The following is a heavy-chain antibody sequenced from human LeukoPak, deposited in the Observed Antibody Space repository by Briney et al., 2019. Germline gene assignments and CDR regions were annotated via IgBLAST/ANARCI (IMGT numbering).Heavy chain of an antibody. CDR3: VKQYVDI. V-gene: IGHV3-23*01. CDR2: INENDGGT. Sequence: PGGSLRLSCAASGFAFRDYAMNWVRQAPGKGLEWVSSINENDGGTSYADSVKGRFTISRDNSRDTLYLQMNSLRDEDTAVYCCVKQYVDIWGQGTLVIVSS. J-gene: IGHJ4*02. CDR1: GFAFRDYA.